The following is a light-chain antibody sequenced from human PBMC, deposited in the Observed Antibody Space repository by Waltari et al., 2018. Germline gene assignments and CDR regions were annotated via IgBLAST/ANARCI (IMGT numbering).Light chain of an antibody. V-gene: IGKV3-15*01. CDR2: GAS. CDR3: QQYNHWPPYT. CDR1: QSVGSN. J-gene: IGKJ2*01. Sequence: EVVMTQFPATLSVSLGGRAALSCRASQSVGSNLAWYQQKPGQAPRLLIHGASTRATGIPDRFSGSWSGTDFTLTINSLQSEDFAIYYCQQYNHWPPYTFGQGTKLEI.